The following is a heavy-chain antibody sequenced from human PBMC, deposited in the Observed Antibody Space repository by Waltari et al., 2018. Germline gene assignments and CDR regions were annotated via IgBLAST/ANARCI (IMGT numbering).Heavy chain of an antibody. Sequence: GPGLVKPSETLSLTCTVSGGSISTTTYYWGWIRQPPGKGLEWIGSISYSGSTSYNQSLNSRVTMSVDTSKNQFSLKLNSVTAADTAVYYCARQATDTYYYYYMDVWGKGTTVTVSS. CDR2: ISYSGST. CDR1: GGSISTTTYY. J-gene: IGHJ6*03. V-gene: IGHV4-39*01. CDR3: ARQATDTYYYYYMDV. D-gene: IGHD2-21*02.